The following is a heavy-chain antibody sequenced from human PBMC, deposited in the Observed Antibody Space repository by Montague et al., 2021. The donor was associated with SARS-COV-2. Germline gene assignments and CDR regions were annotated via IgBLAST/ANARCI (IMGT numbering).Heavy chain of an antibody. V-gene: IGHV3-21*01. Sequence: SLRLSCAASGFTFSRYSMNWVRQAPGKGLEWVSSISSSRSYIYYADLAKGRFTISRDNAKNSLYLQMNSLRAEDTAVYYCARGGYYDILTVYSEDFYGMDVWGQGTMVTVSS. CDR2: ISSSRSYI. CDR1: GFTFSRYS. CDR3: ARGGYYDILTVYSEDFYGMDV. J-gene: IGHJ6*02. D-gene: IGHD3-9*01.